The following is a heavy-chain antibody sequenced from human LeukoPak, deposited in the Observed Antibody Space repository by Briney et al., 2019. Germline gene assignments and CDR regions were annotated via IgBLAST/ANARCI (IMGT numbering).Heavy chain of an antibody. Sequence: PMGSLSLSCAASRFTFRAHPMHEVGQAAGKEVESGAAISGSGASTYYANSVKGRFTISRDNSKNTLDLQMGSLIREDMAVYYCARETKGDYDYWGQGTLVTVSS. CDR3: ARETKGDYDY. J-gene: IGHJ4*02. V-gene: IGHV3-64*01. D-gene: IGHD2-21*01. CDR1: RFTFRAHP. CDR2: ISGSGAST.